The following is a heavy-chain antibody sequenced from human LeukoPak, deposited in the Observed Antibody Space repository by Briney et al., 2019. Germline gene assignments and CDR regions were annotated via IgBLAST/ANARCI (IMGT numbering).Heavy chain of an antibody. CDR2: IYTSGST. Sequence: PSETLSLTCTVSGGSISSSSYYWGWIRQPPGKGLEWIGRIYTSGSTNYNPSLKSRVTMSVDTSKNQFSLKLSSVTAADTAVYYCARGGIAAAGSWFDPWGQGTLVTVSS. V-gene: IGHV4-61*05. CDR1: GGSISSSSYY. J-gene: IGHJ5*02. CDR3: ARGGIAAAGSWFDP. D-gene: IGHD6-13*01.